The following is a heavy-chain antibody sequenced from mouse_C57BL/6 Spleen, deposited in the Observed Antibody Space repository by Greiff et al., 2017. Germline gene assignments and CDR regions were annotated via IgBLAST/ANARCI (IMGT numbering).Heavy chain of an antibody. CDR2: IYPSDSET. V-gene: IGHV1-61*01. D-gene: IGHD6-1*01. CDR3: ARPLCNLAWFAY. J-gene: IGHJ3*01. CDR1: GYNFTSSW. Sequence: VQLQQPGAELARPGSSVQLSCKASGYNFTSSWMDWVKQRPGQGLEWIGNIYPSDSETHYNQKFKDKATLTADKSSSTAYMSLRCLTSEVSAVYNCARPLCNLAWFAYWGQATLVPASA.